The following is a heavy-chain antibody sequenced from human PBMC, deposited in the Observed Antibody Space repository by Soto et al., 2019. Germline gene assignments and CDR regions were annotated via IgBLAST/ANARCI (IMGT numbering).Heavy chain of an antibody. CDR2: IYFTGTS. V-gene: IGHV4-31*02. D-gene: IGHD2-21*01. J-gene: IGHJ6*02. CDR3: ARVADSFPYSGVDV. Sequence: WTWIRQPPGNGLEWIGFIYFTGTSYYNPALESRVTISVDTSKKEFSLVLSSVTAADTAVYYCARVADSFPYSGVDVWGQGTTVTVSS.